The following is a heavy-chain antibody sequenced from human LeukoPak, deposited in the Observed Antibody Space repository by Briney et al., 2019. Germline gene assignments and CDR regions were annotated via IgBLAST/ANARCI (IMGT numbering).Heavy chain of an antibody. CDR1: GYTFTSYG. CDR3: ARSPYCSGGSCFTNWFDP. Sequence: ASVKVSCKASGYTFTSYGISWVRQAPGQGLEWMGWISAYNGNTNYAQKLQGRVTTTTDTSTSTAYMELRSLRSDDTAVYYCARSPYCSGGSCFTNWFDPWGQGTLVTVSS. J-gene: IGHJ5*02. D-gene: IGHD2-15*01. V-gene: IGHV1-18*01. CDR2: ISAYNGNT.